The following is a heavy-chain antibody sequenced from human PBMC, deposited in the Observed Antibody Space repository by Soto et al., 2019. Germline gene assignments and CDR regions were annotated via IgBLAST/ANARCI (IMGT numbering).Heavy chain of an antibody. D-gene: IGHD1-26*01. Sequence: GGSLRLSCVASGFTFSSYSMNWVRQAPGKGLEWVSSISSSSSYIYYADSVKGRFTISRDNAKNSLYLQMNSLRAEDTAVYYCARAPPYSGSYYFDYWGQGTLVTVSS. CDR2: ISSSSSYI. J-gene: IGHJ4*02. V-gene: IGHV3-21*01. CDR1: GFTFSSYS. CDR3: ARAPPYSGSYYFDY.